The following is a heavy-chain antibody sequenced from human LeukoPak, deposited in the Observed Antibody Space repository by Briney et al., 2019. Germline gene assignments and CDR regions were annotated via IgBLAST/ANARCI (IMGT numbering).Heavy chain of an antibody. Sequence: HPGGSLRLSCAASGFTFSSSDMSWVRQAPGKGLEWVSGISASGSGAYYADSVKGRFTISRDNSKNTLYLQMNSLGDEDTAVYFCAKRVAGYGGTYDIWGQGTMVTVSS. CDR3: AKRVAGYGGTYDI. J-gene: IGHJ3*02. CDR1: GFTFSSSD. V-gene: IGHV3-23*01. D-gene: IGHD6-19*01. CDR2: ISASGSGA.